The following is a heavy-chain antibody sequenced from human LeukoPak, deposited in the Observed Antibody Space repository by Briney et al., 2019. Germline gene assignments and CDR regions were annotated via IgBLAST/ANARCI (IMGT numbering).Heavy chain of an antibody. D-gene: IGHD3-22*01. Sequence: SETLSLTCTVSGSSISSYYWSWIRQPPGKGLEWIGYIYYSGSTNYNPSLKSRVTISVDTSKNQFSLKLSSVTAADTAVYYCVRSGYYPYYFDYWGQGTLVTVSS. CDR3: VRSGYYPYYFDY. J-gene: IGHJ4*02. CDR2: IYYSGST. CDR1: GSSISSYY. V-gene: IGHV4-59*01.